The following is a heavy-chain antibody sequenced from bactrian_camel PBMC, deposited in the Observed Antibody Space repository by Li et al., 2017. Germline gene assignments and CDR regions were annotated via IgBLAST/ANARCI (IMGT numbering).Heavy chain of an antibody. J-gene: IGHJ4*01. V-gene: IGHV3S55*01. CDR2: ISLTGKQ. Sequence: HVQLVESGGGSVQAGGSLRLSCTASGWTFADSDMGWYRHSPGNECELVSEISLTGKQWYSNSVKGRFTISHDSGKNTLYLQMNSLKTEDTAVYYCATQEVYGGSWRVGFLYNYWGQGTQVTVS. D-gene: IGHD6*01. CDR3: ATQEVYGGSWRVGFLYNY. CDR1: GWTFADSD.